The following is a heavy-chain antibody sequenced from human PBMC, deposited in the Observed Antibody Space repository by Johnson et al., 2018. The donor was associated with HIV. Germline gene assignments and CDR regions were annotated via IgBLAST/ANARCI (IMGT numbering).Heavy chain of an antibody. V-gene: IGHV3-30*04. CDR3: ARGTVFDI. CDR2: ISYDGSDK. J-gene: IGHJ3*02. CDR1: GFTFSSYT. Sequence: QVQLVESGGGVVQPGRSLRLSCAASGFTFSSYTMHWVRQAPAKGLEWVAVISYDGSDKYYAASVKGRFTISRDSSKNTLYLQMNTLRADDTAVYYCARGTVFDIWGQGTMVTVSS.